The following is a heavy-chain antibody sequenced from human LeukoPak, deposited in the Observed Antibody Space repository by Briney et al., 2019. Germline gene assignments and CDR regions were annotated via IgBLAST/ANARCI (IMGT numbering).Heavy chain of an antibody. V-gene: IGHV4-34*01. D-gene: IGHD2-2*01. CDR2: INHSGST. Sequence: SETLSLTCAVYGGSLSGYYWSWIRQPPGKGLEWIGEINHSGSTNYNPSLKSRVTISVDTSKNQFSLKLSSVTAADTAVYYCARGTGSIVVVPAAMFRGYYYFDYWGQGTLVTVSS. CDR1: GGSLSGYY. J-gene: IGHJ4*02. CDR3: ARGTGSIVVVPAAMFRGYYYFDY.